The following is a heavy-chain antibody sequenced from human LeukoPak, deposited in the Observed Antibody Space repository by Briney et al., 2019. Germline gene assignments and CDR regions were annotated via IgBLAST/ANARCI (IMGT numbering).Heavy chain of an antibody. V-gene: IGHV4-39*01. J-gene: IGHJ1*01. D-gene: IGHD3-10*01. CDR2: FYYSGSTNY. CDR3: YGTSGGRPH. Sequence: PSQTLSLTCTVSGGSISSGGYYWSWIRQPPGKGLEWIGSFYYSGSTNYNYNPSLKSRVTISTETSKNQFSLNLSSVTAADTAVYYCYGTSGGRPHWGQGTLVTVSS. CDR1: GGSISSGGYY.